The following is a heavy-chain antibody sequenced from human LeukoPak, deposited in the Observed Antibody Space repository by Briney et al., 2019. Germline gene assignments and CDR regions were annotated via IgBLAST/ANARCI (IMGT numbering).Heavy chain of an antibody. Sequence: GSLRLSCAASGFTFSSYAMSWVRQAPGKGLEWVSYISSSSSTIYYADSVKGRFTISRDNAKNSLYLQMNSLRAEDTAVYYCARETYYDILTGYGWFDPWGQGTLVTASS. CDR3: ARETYYDILTGYGWFDP. CDR2: ISSSSSTI. CDR1: GFTFSSYA. J-gene: IGHJ5*02. V-gene: IGHV3-48*04. D-gene: IGHD3-9*01.